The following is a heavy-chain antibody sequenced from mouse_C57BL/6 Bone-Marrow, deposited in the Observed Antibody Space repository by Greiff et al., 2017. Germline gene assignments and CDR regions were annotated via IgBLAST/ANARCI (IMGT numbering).Heavy chain of an antibody. V-gene: IGHV1-82*01. CDR2: IYPGDGDT. J-gene: IGHJ4*01. CDR3: ARYDYDGYYYAMDY. D-gene: IGHD2-4*01. Sequence: VQLQQSGPELVKPGASVKISCKASGYAFSSSWMNWVKQRPGKGLEWIGRIYPGDGDTNYNGKFKGKATRTADKSSSTAYMQLSSLTSEDSAVYFCARYDYDGYYYAMDYWGQGTSVTVSS. CDR1: GYAFSSSW.